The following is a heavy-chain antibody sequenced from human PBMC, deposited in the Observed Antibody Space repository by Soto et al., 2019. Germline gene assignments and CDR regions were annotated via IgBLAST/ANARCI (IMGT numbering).Heavy chain of an antibody. Sequence: PGGSLRLSCAASGFTFSSYAMHWVRQAPGKGLEWVAVISYDGSNKYYADSVKGRFTISRDNSKNTLYLQMNSLRAEDTAVYYCARDHYYDSSGYSQDYWGQGTLVTVSS. CDR2: ISYDGSNK. J-gene: IGHJ4*02. CDR3: ARDHYYDSSGYSQDY. CDR1: GFTFSSYA. V-gene: IGHV3-30-3*01. D-gene: IGHD3-22*01.